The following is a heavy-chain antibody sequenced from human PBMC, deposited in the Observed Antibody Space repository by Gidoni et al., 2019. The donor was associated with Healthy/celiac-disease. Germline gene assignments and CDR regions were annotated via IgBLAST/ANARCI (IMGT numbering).Heavy chain of an antibody. CDR1: GFTFSSYA. D-gene: IGHD2-15*01. CDR2: ISYDGSNK. J-gene: IGHJ6*02. V-gene: IGHV3-30-3*01. CDR3: ARGLYCSGGSCYSAPYYYYYYGMDV. Sequence: QVQLVESGGGVVQPGRSLRLSCAASGFTFSSYAMHWVRQAPGKGLEWVAVISYDGSNKYYADSVKGRFTISRDNSKNTLYLQMNSLRAEDTAVYYCARGLYCSGGSCYSAPYYYYYYGMDVWGQGTTVTVSS.